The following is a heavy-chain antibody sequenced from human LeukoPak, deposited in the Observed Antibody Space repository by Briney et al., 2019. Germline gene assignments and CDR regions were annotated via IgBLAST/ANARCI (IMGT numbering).Heavy chain of an antibody. V-gene: IGHV4-39*01. CDR3: AGHGIAAAGRKVPYYFDY. Sequence: SETLSLTCTVPGGSISSSSYYWGWIRQPPGKGLEWIGSIYYSGSTYYNPSLKSRVTISVDTSKNHFSLKLSSVTAADTAVYYCAGHGIAAAGRKVPYYFDYWGQGTLVTVSS. J-gene: IGHJ4*02. CDR1: GGSISSSSYY. CDR2: IYYSGST. D-gene: IGHD6-13*01.